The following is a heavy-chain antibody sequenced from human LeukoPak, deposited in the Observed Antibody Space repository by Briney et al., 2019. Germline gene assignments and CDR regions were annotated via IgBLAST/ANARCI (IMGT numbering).Heavy chain of an antibody. Sequence: SETLSLTCTVSGGSISSSSYYWGWIRQPPGKGLEWIGSIYYSGSTYYNPSLKSRVTISVDTSKNQFSLKLSSVTAADTAVYYCARAYYDFWSGYFDPWGQGTLVTVSS. V-gene: IGHV4-39*01. J-gene: IGHJ5*02. CDR1: GGSISSSSYY. D-gene: IGHD3-3*01. CDR3: ARAYYDFWSGYFDP. CDR2: IYYSGST.